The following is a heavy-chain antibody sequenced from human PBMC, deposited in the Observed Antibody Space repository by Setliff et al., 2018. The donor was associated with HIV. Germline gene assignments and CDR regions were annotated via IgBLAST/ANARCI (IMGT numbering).Heavy chain of an antibody. J-gene: IGHJ4*02. V-gene: IGHV3-7*01. CDR1: GFTFSSYW. CDR2: IKQDGSEK. Sequence: SLRLSCAVSGFTFSSYWMSWVRQAPGKGLEWVANIKQDGSEKYYVDSVKGRFTISRDNAKNSVYLQMNNLRAEDTALYYCARVEIYNFWSGYTYYFDYWGQGTLVTVSS. D-gene: IGHD3-3*01. CDR3: ARVEIYNFWSGYTYYFDY.